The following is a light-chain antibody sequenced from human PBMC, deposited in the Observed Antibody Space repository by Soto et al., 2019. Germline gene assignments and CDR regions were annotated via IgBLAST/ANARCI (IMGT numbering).Light chain of an antibody. Sequence: EIVLTQSPATLSSFPGDRVTLSCRARQYITTRLAWYQHRPGQAPRLLIYQTSLRAAGIPARFSASGSGTDFTLAISDVQPEDFGLYYCFQRQSWPRTFGQGT. V-gene: IGKV3-11*01. CDR2: QTS. CDR1: QYITTR. CDR3: FQRQSWPRT. J-gene: IGKJ1*01.